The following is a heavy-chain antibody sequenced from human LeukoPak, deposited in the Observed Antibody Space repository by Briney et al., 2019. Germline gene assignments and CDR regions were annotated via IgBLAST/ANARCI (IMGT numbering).Heavy chain of an antibody. J-gene: IGHJ3*02. CDR1: GASISFYY. D-gene: IGHD6-13*01. CDR3: ALDSSGWSDDSFDI. Sequence: SETLSLTCTVSGASISFYYWSWIRQPPGKGLEWIGYIYYSGSTNYNPSLKSRVTMSIDTSKNQFSLNLNSVTAADTAVYYCALDSSGWSDDSFDIWGHGTMVTVSS. CDR2: IYYSGST. V-gene: IGHV4-59*01.